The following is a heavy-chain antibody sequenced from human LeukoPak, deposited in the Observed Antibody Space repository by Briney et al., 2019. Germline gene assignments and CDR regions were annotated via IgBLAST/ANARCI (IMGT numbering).Heavy chain of an antibody. CDR1: GFAFDDYG. CDR3: ARADKDGYGFFGFDY. Sequence: GGSLRLSCAASGFAFDDYGMSWVRQAPGKGLEWVSGINWNGGSIGYADSVKGRFTISRDNAKNSLYLQINSLRAEDTALYYCARADKDGYGFFGFDYWGQGTLDTVSS. D-gene: IGHD5-18*01. J-gene: IGHJ4*02. CDR2: INWNGGSI. V-gene: IGHV3-20*04.